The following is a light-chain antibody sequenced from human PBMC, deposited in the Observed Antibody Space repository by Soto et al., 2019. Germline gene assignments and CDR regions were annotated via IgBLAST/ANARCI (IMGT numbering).Light chain of an antibody. CDR3: QQYGSPIT. Sequence: EIVLTQSPGTLSLSPGERATLSCRASQSVSSSYLAWYQQKPGQAPRLLIYGTSSRATGIPDRFSGSGSRTDFTLPISRLEPEDFAVYYCQQYGSPITFGQGTRLEIK. CDR1: QSVSSSY. J-gene: IGKJ5*01. CDR2: GTS. V-gene: IGKV3-20*01.